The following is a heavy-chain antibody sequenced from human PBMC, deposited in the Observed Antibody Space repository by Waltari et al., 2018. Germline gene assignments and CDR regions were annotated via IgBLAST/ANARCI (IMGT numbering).Heavy chain of an antibody. CDR2: INHSGST. J-gene: IGHJ6*03. Sequence: QVQLQQWGAGLLKPSETLSLTCAVYGGSFSGYYWSWIRQPPGKGLEWIGEINHSGSTXXXXXXXXXXXXXXXXXXXXXXXXXXXXXXXXXXXXXXXXXXXXXVELVRDYYYYMDVWGKGTTVTVSS. V-gene: IGHV4-34*01. CDR3: XXXXXXXVELVRDYYYYMDV. CDR1: GGSFSGYY.